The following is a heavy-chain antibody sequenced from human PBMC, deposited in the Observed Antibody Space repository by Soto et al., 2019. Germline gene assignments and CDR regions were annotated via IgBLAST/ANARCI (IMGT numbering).Heavy chain of an antibody. Sequence: SQTLSLTCAISGDSVSSNTAAWNWIRSSPSRGLEWLGRTYYRSNWRHDYAVSVRSRITVNPDTSKNHFSLQLNSVTPDDTAVYYCARGVAGSGFDLWGQGTLVTVYS. J-gene: IGHJ4*02. CDR1: GDSVSSNTAA. V-gene: IGHV6-1*01. D-gene: IGHD6-19*01. CDR3: ARGVAGSGFDL. CDR2: TYYRSNWRH.